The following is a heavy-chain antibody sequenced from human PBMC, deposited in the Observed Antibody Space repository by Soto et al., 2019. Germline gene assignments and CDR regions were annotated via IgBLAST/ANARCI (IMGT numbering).Heavy chain of an antibody. CDR1: GGSISPYY. CDR2: IFHTGTP. CDR3: ARETSVGTSPFSNSGWYGYFDY. V-gene: IGHV4-59*01. D-gene: IGHD6-19*01. J-gene: IGHJ4*02. Sequence: SETLSLTCTVSGGSISPYYWSWIRQPPGGGLEWIGYIFHTGTPRYSPSLESRVAISVDSSKNQVYLKLTSVTAADTAVYFCARETSVGTSPFSNSGWYGYFDYWGPGALVTVSS.